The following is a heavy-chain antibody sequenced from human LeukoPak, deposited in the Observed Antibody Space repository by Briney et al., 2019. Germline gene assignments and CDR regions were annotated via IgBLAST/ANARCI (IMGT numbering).Heavy chain of an antibody. Sequence: ASVEVSCKASGYTFTSYDINWVRQATGQGVEWMGWMNPNSGNTGYAQKFQGRVTITRNTSISTAYMELSSLRSEDTAVYYCAREGVGAGDYWGQGTLVTVSS. J-gene: IGHJ4*02. CDR2: MNPNSGNT. V-gene: IGHV1-8*03. D-gene: IGHD3-3*01. CDR1: GYTFTSYD. CDR3: AREGVGAGDY.